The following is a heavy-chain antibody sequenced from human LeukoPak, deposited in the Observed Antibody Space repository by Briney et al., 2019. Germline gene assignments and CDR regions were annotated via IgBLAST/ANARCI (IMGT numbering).Heavy chain of an antibody. CDR2: ISYDGSNK. V-gene: IGHV3-30-3*01. CDR3: ARDKQGARQWLVLAY. D-gene: IGHD6-19*01. Sequence: GGSLRLSCAASGFTFNNYAMHWVRQAPGKGLEWVAVISYDGSNKYYADSVKGRFTISRDNSKNTLYLQMNSLRAEDTAVYYCARDKQGARQWLVLAYWGQGTLVTVSS. CDR1: GFTFNNYA. J-gene: IGHJ4*02.